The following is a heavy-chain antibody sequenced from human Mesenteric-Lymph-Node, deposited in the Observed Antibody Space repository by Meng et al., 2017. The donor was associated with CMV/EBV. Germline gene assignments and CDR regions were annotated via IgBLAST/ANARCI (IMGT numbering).Heavy chain of an antibody. CDR1: GGSITSGGYY. CDR2: IYYSAST. D-gene: IGHD4/OR15-4a*01. V-gene: IGHV4-31*03. Sequence: TVGGGSITSGGYYWNWIRKHPGKGMEWIGYIYYSASTYYNPSLKRRVTLSVDASKNHFSLKLSSVTAADTAVYYCARDRLGYGEFAYWGQGTLVTVSS. CDR3: ARDRLGYGEFAY. J-gene: IGHJ4*02.